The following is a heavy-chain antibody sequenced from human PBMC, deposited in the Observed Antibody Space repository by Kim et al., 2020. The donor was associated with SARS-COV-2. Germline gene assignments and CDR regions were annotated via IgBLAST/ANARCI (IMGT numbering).Heavy chain of an antibody. CDR3: VGDRGGLGDT. J-gene: IGHJ3*02. V-gene: IGHV3-74*01. CDR2: DTPDGRNT. D-gene: IGHD3-16*01. CDR1: GFTFNTEW. Sequence: GGSLRLSCEVSGFTFNTEWMQWVRQVPGKGLVWVARDTPDGRNTIYADSVKGRFTTSRDIAKSTMYLQMNNLRAEDTGVYYCVGDRGGLGDTWGRETRVTVSS.